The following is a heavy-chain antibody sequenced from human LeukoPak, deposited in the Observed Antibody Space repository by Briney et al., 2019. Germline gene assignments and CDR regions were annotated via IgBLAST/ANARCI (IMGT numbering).Heavy chain of an antibody. CDR1: GFTVISYY. V-gene: IGHV3-66*01. D-gene: IGHD3-22*01. Sequence: GGSLSLSCAASGFTVISYYMSWVGQAAGKGLEGVSVIYSGGNTYYADSVRGRFTISRHNSKNTLYLQMNSLRAEDTAVYYCARDTSYYDSSLGYWGQGTLVTVSS. CDR3: ARDTSYYDSSLGY. CDR2: IYSGGNT. J-gene: IGHJ4*02.